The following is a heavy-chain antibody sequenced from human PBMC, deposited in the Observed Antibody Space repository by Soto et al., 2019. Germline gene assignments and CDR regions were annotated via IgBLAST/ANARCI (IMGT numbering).Heavy chain of an antibody. CDR2: IYYSGST. J-gene: IGHJ1*01. V-gene: IGHV4-31*03. CDR3: ASILAPEEREYFQH. D-gene: IGHD3-3*02. Sequence: PSETLSLTCTVSGGSISSGGYYWSWIRQHPGKGLEWIGDIYYSGSTYYNPSLKSRVTISVDTSKNQFSLKLSSVTAADTAVYYCASILAPEEREYFQHWGQGTLVTVSS. CDR1: GGSISSGGYY.